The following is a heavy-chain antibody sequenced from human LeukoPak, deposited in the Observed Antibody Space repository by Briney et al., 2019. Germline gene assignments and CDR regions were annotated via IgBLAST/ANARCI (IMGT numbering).Heavy chain of an antibody. Sequence: PGGPLRLSCAASGFTFSSYWMSWVRQAPGKGLESVSLIYSAGSTYYADSVKGRFTISRDNSKNTLYLQMNSLRVEDTAMYYCATRNYWGQGTLVTVSS. CDR1: GFTFSSYW. V-gene: IGHV3-53*01. CDR2: IYSAGST. J-gene: IGHJ4*02. CDR3: ATRNY.